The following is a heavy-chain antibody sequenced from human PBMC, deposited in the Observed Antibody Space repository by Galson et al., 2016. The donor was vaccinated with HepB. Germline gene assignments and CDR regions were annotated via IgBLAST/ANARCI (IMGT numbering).Heavy chain of an antibody. Sequence: SLRLSCAVSGFTFSSYAMHWVRQVPGKGLVWVSYINADGTSTTYADSVKGRFTISRDNAKNTVHLQMNSLRAEDTAICYCTRDDSYGLDVWGQGTTVTVSS. J-gene: IGHJ6*02. V-gene: IGHV3-74*01. D-gene: IGHD2-21*02. CDR1: GFTFSSYA. CDR3: TRDDSYGLDV. CDR2: INADGTST.